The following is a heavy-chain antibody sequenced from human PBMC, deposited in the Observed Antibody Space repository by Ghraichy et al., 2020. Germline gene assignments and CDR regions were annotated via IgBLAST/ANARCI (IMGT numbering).Heavy chain of an antibody. CDR1: GYTFTSYG. D-gene: IGHD2-15*01. V-gene: IGHV1-18*01. J-gene: IGHJ6*02. CDR3: AATPDTMFYYYYGMDV. CDR2: ISAYNGYT. Sequence: ASVKVSCKASGYTFTSYGISWVRQAPGQGLEWIGWISAYNGYTNYAQKLQGRVTMTTDTSTSTAYMELRSLRSDDTAVYYCAATPDTMFYYYYGMDVWGQGTTVTVSS.